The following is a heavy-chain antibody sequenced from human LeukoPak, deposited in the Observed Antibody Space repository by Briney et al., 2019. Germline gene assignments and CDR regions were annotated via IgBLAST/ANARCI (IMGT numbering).Heavy chain of an antibody. V-gene: IGHV3-21*01. CDR1: GFTFSSYS. Sequence: GGSLRLSCAASGFTFSSYSMTWVRQAPGKGLEWVSSISSSSSYIYYADSVKGRFTISRDNAKNSLYLQMNSLRAEDTAVYYCARSSPLFGVVPEEVPWGQRTLVTVSS. CDR3: ARSSPLFGVVPEEVP. J-gene: IGHJ5*02. D-gene: IGHD3-3*01. CDR2: ISSSSSYI.